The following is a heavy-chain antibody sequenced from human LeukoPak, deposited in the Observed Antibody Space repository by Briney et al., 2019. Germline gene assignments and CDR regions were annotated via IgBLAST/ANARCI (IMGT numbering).Heavy chain of an antibody. Sequence: PSETLSLTCTVSGGSISSYYWSWIRQPPGKGLEWIGYIYYSGSTNYNPSLKSRVTISVDTSKNQFSLKLSSVTAADTAVYYCARQLYYHGSGSSKTYYFDYWGQGTLVTVSS. CDR1: GGSISSYY. V-gene: IGHV4-59*08. D-gene: IGHD3-10*01. CDR3: ARQLYYHGSGSSKTYYFDY. J-gene: IGHJ4*02. CDR2: IYYSGST.